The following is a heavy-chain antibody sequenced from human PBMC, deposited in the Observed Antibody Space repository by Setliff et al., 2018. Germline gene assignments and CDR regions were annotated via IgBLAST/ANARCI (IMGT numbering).Heavy chain of an antibody. CDR2: FDPEDGET. Sequence: AASVKVSCKASGYTFTSYDINWVRQATGQGLEWMGGFDPEDGETIYAQKFQGRVTMTRNTSISTAYMELSSLRSEDTAVYYCAALWFGGLFLWGQGTLVTVSS. D-gene: IGHD3-10*01. CDR1: GYTFTSYD. V-gene: IGHV1-8*02. J-gene: IGHJ4*02. CDR3: AALWFGGLFL.